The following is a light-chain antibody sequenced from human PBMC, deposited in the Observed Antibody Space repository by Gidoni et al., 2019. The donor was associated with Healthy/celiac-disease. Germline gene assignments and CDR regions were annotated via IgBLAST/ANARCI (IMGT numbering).Light chain of an antibody. J-gene: IGKJ2*01. V-gene: IGKV3-15*01. CDR1: QSVSSN. CDR3: QQYNNWPLLFT. Sequence: EIVLTQSPATLSVSPGERATLSCRASQSVSSNLAWYQQKPGQAPRLLIYGASTRATGIPASFSGSGSGTEFTLTITSLQSEDFAVYSCQQYNNWPLLFTFGQGTKLEIK. CDR2: GAS.